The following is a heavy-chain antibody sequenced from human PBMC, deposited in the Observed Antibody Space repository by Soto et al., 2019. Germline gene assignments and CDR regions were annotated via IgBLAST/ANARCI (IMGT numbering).Heavy chain of an antibody. Sequence: QVQLVQSGAEVKKPGSSVKVSFKASGGTFRNYAFSWVRQAPGQGLEWMVEVIPIFGTTPSAQKFQGRVTITADQSTNTAYMELSSLRSEATAVYYCARRFIQDNGGNNDSFDIWGQGTMVTVSS. J-gene: IGHJ3*02. CDR2: VIPIFGTT. CDR3: ARRFIQDNGGNNDSFDI. CDR1: GGTFRNYA. D-gene: IGHD4-17*01. V-gene: IGHV1-69*01.